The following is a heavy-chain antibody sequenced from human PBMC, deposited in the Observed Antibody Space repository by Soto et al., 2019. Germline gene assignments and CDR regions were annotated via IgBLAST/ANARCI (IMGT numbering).Heavy chain of an antibody. CDR3: AGTRTYYYDSSGYYPQYYFDY. V-gene: IGHV3-66*01. CDR2: IYSGGST. J-gene: IGHJ4*02. D-gene: IGHD3-22*01. Sequence: PGGSLRVSCAASGFIVSSNYMSWGRQAPGKGLEWVSVIYSGGSTYYADSVKGRFTISRDNSKNTLYLQMNSLKAEDTAVYYCAGTRTYYYDSSGYYPQYYFDYWGQGTLVTVSS. CDR1: GFIVSSNY.